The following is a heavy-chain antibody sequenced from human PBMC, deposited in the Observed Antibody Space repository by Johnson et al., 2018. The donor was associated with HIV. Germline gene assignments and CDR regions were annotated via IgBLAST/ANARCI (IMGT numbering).Heavy chain of an antibody. V-gene: IGHV3-53*01. J-gene: IGHJ3*02. CDR2: IYSGGST. CDR1: GFTVSSNY. Sequence: VQLVESGGGLIQPGGSLRLSCAASGFTVSSNYMSWVRQAPGKGLEWVSVIYSGGSTYYADSVKGRFTISRDNSKNTLYLQMNSLRAEDTAVYYCAREEVVVPGHDAFDIWGQGKMVTVSS. CDR3: AREEVVVPGHDAFDI. D-gene: IGHD3-22*01.